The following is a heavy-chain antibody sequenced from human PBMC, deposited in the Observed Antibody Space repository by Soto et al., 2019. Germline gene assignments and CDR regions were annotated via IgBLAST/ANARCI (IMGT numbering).Heavy chain of an antibody. CDR1: GFTFSSYA. D-gene: IGHD5-12*01. CDR3: VKDEDIVATLYY. Sequence: GGSLRLSCSASGFTFSSYAMHWVRQAPGKGPEYVSAISSNGGSTYYADSVKGRFTISRDNSKNTLYLQMSSLRAEDTAVYYCVKDEDIVATLYYWGQGTLVTVSS. J-gene: IGHJ4*02. CDR2: ISSNGGST. V-gene: IGHV3-64D*06.